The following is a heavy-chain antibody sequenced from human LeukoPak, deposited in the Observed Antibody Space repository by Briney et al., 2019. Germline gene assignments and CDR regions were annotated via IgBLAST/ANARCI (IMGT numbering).Heavy chain of an antibody. CDR1: GFTFSSYS. Sequence: AGGSPRLSCAASGFTFSSYSMTWVRQAPGKGLEWVSSISSSSSYIYYADSVKGRFTISRDNAKNSLYLQMNSLRAEDTAVYYCARVRGYCSGGSCYSATSGAFDVWGQGTMVTVSS. CDR2: ISSSSSYI. J-gene: IGHJ3*01. CDR3: ARVRGYCSGGSCYSATSGAFDV. V-gene: IGHV3-21*01. D-gene: IGHD2-15*01.